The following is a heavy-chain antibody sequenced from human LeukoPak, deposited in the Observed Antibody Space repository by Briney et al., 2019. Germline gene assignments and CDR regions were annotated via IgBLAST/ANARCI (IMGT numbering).Heavy chain of an antibody. Sequence: SETLSLTCTVSGGSISNSIYYWGWIRQPPGKGLEWIGSIYYSGNTYYNPSLKSRVTISVDTSKNQISLRLSSATAADTAVYYCARAVFSYCSGGTCPYFDYWGQGTLVTVSS. D-gene: IGHD2-15*01. V-gene: IGHV4-39*07. J-gene: IGHJ4*02. CDR1: GGSISNSIYY. CDR3: ARAVFSYCSGGTCPYFDY. CDR2: IYYSGNT.